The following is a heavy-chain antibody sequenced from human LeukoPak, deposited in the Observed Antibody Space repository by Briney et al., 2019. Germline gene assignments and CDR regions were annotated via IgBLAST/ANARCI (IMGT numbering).Heavy chain of an antibody. CDR1: GFTFSSYE. J-gene: IGHJ5*02. Sequence: PGGSLRLPCAASGFTFSSYEMNWVRQAPGKGLEWVSYISSSGSTIYYADSVKGRFTISRDNAKNSLYLQMNSLRAEDTAVYYCARDLRDGYNWWFDPWGQGTLVTVSS. CDR3: ARDLRDGYNWWFDP. D-gene: IGHD5-24*01. V-gene: IGHV3-48*03. CDR2: ISSSGSTI.